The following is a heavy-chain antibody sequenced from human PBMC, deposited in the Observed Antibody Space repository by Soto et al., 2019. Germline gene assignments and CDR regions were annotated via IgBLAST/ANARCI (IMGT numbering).Heavy chain of an antibody. J-gene: IGHJ4*02. V-gene: IGHV4-30-4*01. CDR3: ARANCGGDCYPDDY. D-gene: IGHD2-21*02. Sequence: SETLSLTCTVSGGSISSGDYYWSWIRQPPGKGLEWIGYIYYSGSTYYNPSLKSRVTISVDTSKNQFSLKLSSVTAADTAVYYCARANCGGDCYPDDYWGQGTLVTVSS. CDR2: IYYSGST. CDR1: GGSISSGDYY.